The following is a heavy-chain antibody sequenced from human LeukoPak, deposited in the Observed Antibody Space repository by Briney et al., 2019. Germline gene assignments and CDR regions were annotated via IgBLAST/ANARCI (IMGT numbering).Heavy chain of an antibody. Sequence: ASVKVSCKASGYTFTSYGISWVRQAPGQGLEWMGWMNPNSANTGYAQKFQGRVTMTRNTSISTAYMELSSLRSEDTAVYYCARKSTPSSGWTPFDYWGQGTLVTVSS. CDR1: GYTFTSYG. V-gene: IGHV1-8*02. CDR3: ARKSTPSSGWTPFDY. CDR2: MNPNSANT. D-gene: IGHD6-19*01. J-gene: IGHJ4*02.